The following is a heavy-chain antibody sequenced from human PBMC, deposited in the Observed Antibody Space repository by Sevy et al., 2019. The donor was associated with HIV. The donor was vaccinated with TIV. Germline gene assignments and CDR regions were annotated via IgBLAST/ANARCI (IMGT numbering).Heavy chain of an antibody. CDR1: GFTFSSYA. D-gene: IGHD3-22*01. V-gene: IGHV3-30*04. Sequence: GGSLRLSCTASGFTFSSYAMYWVRQAPGKGLEWVAVISYDGNNKDSADSVKGRFTISRDNSKNTLYLQMNSLRAEDTAVYYCASHYYDSTGYYYPLDYWGQGTLVTVSS. CDR2: ISYDGNNK. CDR3: ASHYYDSTGYYYPLDY. J-gene: IGHJ4*02.